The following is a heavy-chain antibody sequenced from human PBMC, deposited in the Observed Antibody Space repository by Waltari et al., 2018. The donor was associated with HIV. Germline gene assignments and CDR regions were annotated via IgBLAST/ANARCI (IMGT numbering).Heavy chain of an antibody. Sequence: QVQLVASGGGVVQPGKSLRLSCAASGFSLSNYGMPWVRHASGKGREWVALIWYDGTNKYYGDSVKGRFTISRDISKNTLYLQMNSLRAEDTAVYFCARDFALDSWGPGTLVTVSS. CDR3: ARDFALDS. CDR1: GFSLSNYG. J-gene: IGHJ4*02. V-gene: IGHV3-33*01. CDR2: IWYDGTNK.